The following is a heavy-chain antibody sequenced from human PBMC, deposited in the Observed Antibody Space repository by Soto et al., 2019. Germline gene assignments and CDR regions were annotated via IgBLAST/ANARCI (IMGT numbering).Heavy chain of an antibody. V-gene: IGHV1-2*04. CDR3: ARDYYDDSASYGIEF. D-gene: IGHD3-16*01. Sequence: QVHLVQSGAEVKKPGASVKVSCKASGYTFTGYYIHWVRQAPGQGLEWMGWINPKSGGANIAQKFQGWVTMTRDTSISTTYMELSNLRSNDTAVYYCARDYYDDSASYGIEFWGQGTMVTVAS. J-gene: IGHJ3*01. CDR1: GYTFTGYY. CDR2: INPKSGGA.